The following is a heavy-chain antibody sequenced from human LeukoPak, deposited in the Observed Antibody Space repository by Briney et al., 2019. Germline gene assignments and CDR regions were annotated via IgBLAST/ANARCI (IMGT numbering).Heavy chain of an antibody. CDR3: AGSGMATIGH. CDR2: ISYDGSNK. Sequence: GGSLRLSCAASGFTFSDHYMSWIRQAPGKGLEWVAVISYDGSNKYYADSVKGRFTISRDNSKNTLYLQMNSLRAEDTADCAKAGSGMATIGHWGQGTLVTVSS. CDR1: GFTFSDHY. D-gene: IGHD5-24*01. J-gene: IGHJ4*02. V-gene: IGHV3-30*18.